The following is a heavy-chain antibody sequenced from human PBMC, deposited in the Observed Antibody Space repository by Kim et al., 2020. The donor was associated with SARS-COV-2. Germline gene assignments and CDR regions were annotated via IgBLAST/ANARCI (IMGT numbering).Heavy chain of an antibody. J-gene: IGHJ3*02. CDR1: GGSISSYY. D-gene: IGHD3-9*01. CDR2: IYYSGST. Sequence: SETLSLTCTVSGGSISSYYWSWIRQPPGKGLEWIGYIYYSGSTNYNPSLKSRVTISVDTSKNQFSLKLSSVTAADTAVYYCARLGLRYFDSGGAFDIWGQGTMVTVSS. V-gene: IGHV4-59*01. CDR3: ARLGLRYFDSGGAFDI.